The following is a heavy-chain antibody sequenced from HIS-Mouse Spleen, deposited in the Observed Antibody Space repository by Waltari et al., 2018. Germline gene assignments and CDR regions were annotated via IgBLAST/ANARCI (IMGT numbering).Heavy chain of an antibody. D-gene: IGHD2-2*01. J-gene: IGHJ4*02. CDR2: IYYSGST. CDR1: GGSISSSSYY. Sequence: QLQLQESGPGLVKPSETLSLTCTVSGGSISSSSYYWGWIRQPPGKGLEWIGSIYYSGSTYYNPSLKSRVTISVDTSKNQFSLKLSSVTAADTAVYYCASSGRTNIVVVPAARFDYWGQGTLVTVSS. CDR3: ASSGRTNIVVVPAARFDY. V-gene: IGHV4-39*07.